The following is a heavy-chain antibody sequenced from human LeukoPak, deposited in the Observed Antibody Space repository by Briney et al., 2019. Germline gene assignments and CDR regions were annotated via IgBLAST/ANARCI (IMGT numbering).Heavy chain of an antibody. V-gene: IGHV3-23*01. CDR2: ISGSDGNT. CDR3: ARDSSVPYGITD. J-gene: IGHJ4*02. CDR1: GFTFSKYA. D-gene: IGHD4-17*01. Sequence: GGSLRLSCAASGFTFSKYAMSWVRQAPGEGLEWVSAISGSDGNTFYADSVKGRFTISRDNSKNTLSLQMNNLRAEDTALYYCARDSSVPYGITDWGQGTLVTVSS.